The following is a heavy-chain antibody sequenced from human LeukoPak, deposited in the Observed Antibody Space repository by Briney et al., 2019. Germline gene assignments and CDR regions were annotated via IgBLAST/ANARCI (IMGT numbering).Heavy chain of an antibody. Sequence: SETLSLTCGVHVESFSGYYWSWIRQPPGKGLQWIGEISHIGDINYSPSLKSRVTISLDTSNYHFSLNMNSVTAADTGVYYCARGNRQLAYYGSGSRLPFDLWGQGTLDTVSS. J-gene: IGHJ4*02. CDR2: ISHIGDI. CDR3: ARGNRQLAYYGSGSRLPFDL. D-gene: IGHD3-10*01. CDR1: VESFSGYY. V-gene: IGHV4-34*01.